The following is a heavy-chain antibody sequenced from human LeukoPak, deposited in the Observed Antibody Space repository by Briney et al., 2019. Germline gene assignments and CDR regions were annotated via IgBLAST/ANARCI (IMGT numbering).Heavy chain of an antibody. V-gene: IGHV4-34*01. CDR1: GVSFSGYY. D-gene: IGHD4-17*01. J-gene: IGHJ4*02. Sequence: PSETLSLTCAVYGVSFSGYYWSWIRQPPGKGLEWIGEINHSGSTNYNASLKSRVTISVDTSKNLFSLKLSSVTAADTSVYYCARGFGDYGASGGEEYDYWGQGTLVTVSS. CDR2: INHSGST. CDR3: ARGFGDYGASGGEEYDY.